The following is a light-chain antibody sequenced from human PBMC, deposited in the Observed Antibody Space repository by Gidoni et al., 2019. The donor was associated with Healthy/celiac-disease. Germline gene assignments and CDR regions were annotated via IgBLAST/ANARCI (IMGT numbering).Light chain of an antibody. CDR2: WAS. CDR1: QSVLYRPNGRNF. CDR3: QHYYSIPLT. J-gene: IGKJ4*01. V-gene: IGKV4-1*01. Sequence: DIVMPQSPDSLTVSLGERATINCKSSQSVLYRPNGRNFLAWYQQKPGHPPKLLISWASSRESGVSDRFSGSGSGTDFTLTINNVQAEDVAVYFCQHYYSIPLTFXGXTKVEIK.